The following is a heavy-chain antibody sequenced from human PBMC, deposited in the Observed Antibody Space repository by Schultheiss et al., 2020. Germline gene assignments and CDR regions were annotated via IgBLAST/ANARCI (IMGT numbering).Heavy chain of an antibody. Sequence: GGSLRLSCAASGFTFSSYGMHWVRQAPGKGLEWVAVISYDGSNKYYADSVKGRFTISRDNSKNTLYLQMNSLRAEDTAVYYCARPSGNGENDGFDIWGQGTMVTVSS. CDR3: ARPSGNGENDGFDI. J-gene: IGHJ3*02. CDR2: ISYDGSNK. V-gene: IGHV3-30*03. D-gene: IGHD4-23*01. CDR1: GFTFSSYG.